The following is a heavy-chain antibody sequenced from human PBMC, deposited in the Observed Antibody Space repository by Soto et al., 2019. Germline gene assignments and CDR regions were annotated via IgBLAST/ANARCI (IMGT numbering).Heavy chain of an antibody. CDR1: GFTFSSYG. D-gene: IGHD3-22*01. J-gene: IGHJ6*02. Sequence: PGGSLRLSCAASGFTFSSYGMHWVRQAPGKGLEWVAVILYDGSNEYYADSVKGRFTISRDNSKNTLYLHMNSLRAEDTAAYYCAKDVFLGDSMGYYYYFYGMDVWGQGTTVTVSS. CDR3: AKDVFLGDSMGYYYYFYGMDV. CDR2: ILYDGSNE. V-gene: IGHV3-30*18.